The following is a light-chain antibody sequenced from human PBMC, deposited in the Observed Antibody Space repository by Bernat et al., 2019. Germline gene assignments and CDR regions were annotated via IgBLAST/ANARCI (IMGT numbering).Light chain of an antibody. CDR2: FNN. CDR3: SAWDDRRGGWV. CDR1: SSKIGNGY. V-gene: IGLV1-47*02. Sequence: QSVLTQPPSASGTPGQRVTISCSGSSSKIGNGYVYWYQQLPGTAPKLLIYFNNQRPSGVPDRFSGSKSATSASLAISGLRSGDEADYYCSAWDDRRGGWVFGGGTKLNV. J-gene: IGLJ3*02.